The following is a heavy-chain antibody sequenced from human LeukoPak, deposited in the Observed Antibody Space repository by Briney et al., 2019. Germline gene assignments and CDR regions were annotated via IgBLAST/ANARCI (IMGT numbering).Heavy chain of an antibody. CDR2: ISYDGSNK. Sequence: GGSLRLSCAASGFTFSSYGMHWVRQAPGKGLEWVAVISYDGSNKYYADSVKGRFTISRDNSKNTLYLQMNSLRAEDTAVYYCARKYDILTGIMDVWGQGTTVTVSS. V-gene: IGHV3-30*03. CDR1: GFTFSSYG. J-gene: IGHJ6*02. D-gene: IGHD3-9*01. CDR3: ARKYDILTGIMDV.